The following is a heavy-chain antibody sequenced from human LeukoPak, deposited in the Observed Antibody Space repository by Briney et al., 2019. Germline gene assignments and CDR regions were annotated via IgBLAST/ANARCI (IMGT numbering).Heavy chain of an antibody. CDR2: IDSDGSST. Sequence: GGSLRLSCAASGFTFSSYWMHWVRQAPGKGLVWVSRIDSDGSSTIYADSVQGRFTISRDNSKNTLYLQMNSLRAEDTALYYCANEVRPNDYWGQGTLVTVSS. CDR1: GFTFSSYW. J-gene: IGHJ4*02. D-gene: IGHD1-1*01. V-gene: IGHV3-74*01. CDR3: ANEVRPNDY.